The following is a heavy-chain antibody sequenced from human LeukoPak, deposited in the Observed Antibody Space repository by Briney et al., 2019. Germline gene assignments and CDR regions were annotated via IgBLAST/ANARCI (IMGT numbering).Heavy chain of an antibody. V-gene: IGHV3-11*04. CDR2: ISSSGSTI. CDR1: GFTFSNYW. Sequence: GGSLRLSCEGSGFTFSNYWMSWVRQAPGKGLEWISYISSSGSTIYYADSVKGRFTISRDNAKNSLYLQMNSLRAEDTAVYYCARVLRFLEWLNTFDYWGQGTLVTVSS. CDR3: ARVLRFLEWLNTFDY. J-gene: IGHJ4*02. D-gene: IGHD3-3*01.